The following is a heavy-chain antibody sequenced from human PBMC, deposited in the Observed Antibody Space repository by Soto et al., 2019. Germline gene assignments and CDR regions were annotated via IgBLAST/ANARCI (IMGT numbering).Heavy chain of an antibody. CDR1: GGSISSYY. CDR3: ARDQGYCSSTSCYIRYYYGMDV. J-gene: IGHJ6*02. D-gene: IGHD2-2*02. CDR2: IYYSGST. V-gene: IGHV4-59*01. Sequence: SLTCTVSGGSISSYYWSWIRQPPGKGLEWIGYIYYSGSTNYNPSLKSRVTISVDTSKNQFSLKLSSVTAADTAVYYCARDQGYCSSTSCYIRYYYGMDVWGQGTTVTVSS.